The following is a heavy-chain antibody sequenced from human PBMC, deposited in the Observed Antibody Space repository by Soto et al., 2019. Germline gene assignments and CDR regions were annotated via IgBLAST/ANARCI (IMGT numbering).Heavy chain of an antibody. CDR3: ARGFSAGSGSPPHF. Sequence: GGSLRLSCAASGFTFSSFAMSWVRQAPGKGLDWVSAISGSGGSTYSADSVKGRFTISRDNSKNTLYLQMSSLRAEDTAVYYCARGFSAGSGSPPHFCGQGSMVTIYS. CDR2: ISGSGGST. J-gene: IGHJ4*02. D-gene: IGHD3-22*01. V-gene: IGHV3-23*01. CDR1: GFTFSSFA.